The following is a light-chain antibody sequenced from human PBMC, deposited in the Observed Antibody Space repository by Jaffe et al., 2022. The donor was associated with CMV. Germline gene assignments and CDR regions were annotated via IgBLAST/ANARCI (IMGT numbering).Light chain of an antibody. CDR3: QSRRV. V-gene: IGLV1-40*01. CDR2: GNI. J-gene: IGLJ3*02. CDR1: NSNMGAGYD. Sequence: QSALTQPPSVSGAPGQRVTISCTGSNSNMGAGYDVHWYRHLPGTAPKLLIHGNINRPSGVPDRFSGFKSGTSAYLAITGLQPEDEADYYCQSRRVFGGGTKLTVL.